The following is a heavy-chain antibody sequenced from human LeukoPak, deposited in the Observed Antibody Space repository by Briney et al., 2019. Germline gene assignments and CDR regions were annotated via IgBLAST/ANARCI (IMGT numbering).Heavy chain of an antibody. Sequence: GGSLRLSCAASGFTFNSYSMNWVRQAPGKGLEWVSSISSGSSYIYYADSVKGRFTISRDNAKNSLYLQMNSLRAEDTAVYYCAREARGVIILDVWGKGTTVTISS. D-gene: IGHD3-10*01. CDR2: ISSGSSYI. V-gene: IGHV3-21*01. CDR3: AREARGVIILDV. J-gene: IGHJ6*04. CDR1: GFTFNSYS.